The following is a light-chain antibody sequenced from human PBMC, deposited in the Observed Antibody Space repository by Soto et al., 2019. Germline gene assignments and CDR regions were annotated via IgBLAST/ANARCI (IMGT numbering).Light chain of an antibody. J-gene: IGLJ1*01. V-gene: IGLV1-40*01. CDR1: TSNLGAGYD. CDR3: SSYTSTSTPCV. Sequence: QSVLTQPPSVSGAPGQRVTLSCTGNTSNLGAGYDVHWYQQLPGAAPKLVIFGNRNRPSGVPERFSGSKSGTSASLAITGLQAEDEADYYCSSYTSTSTPCVFGTGTKLTVL. CDR2: GNR.